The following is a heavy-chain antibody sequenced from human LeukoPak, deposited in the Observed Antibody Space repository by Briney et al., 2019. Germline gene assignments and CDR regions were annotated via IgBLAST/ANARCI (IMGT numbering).Heavy chain of an antibody. CDR2: IYHSGTT. J-gene: IGHJ3*02. Sequence: SETLSLTCTVSGGSISGYYWTWIRQPAGKGLEWIGYIYHSGTTSYNPSLQSRVTISVDRSKTQFSLKLNSVTAADTAVYYCARAQWELQHAFDIWGQGTMVTVSS. CDR1: GGSISGYY. V-gene: IGHV4-59*12. D-gene: IGHD1-26*01. CDR3: ARAQWELQHAFDI.